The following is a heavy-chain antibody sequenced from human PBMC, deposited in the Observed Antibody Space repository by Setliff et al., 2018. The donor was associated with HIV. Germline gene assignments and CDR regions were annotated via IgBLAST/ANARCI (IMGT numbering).Heavy chain of an antibody. D-gene: IGHD3-16*01. Sequence: ASVKVSCKTSGYGFAVHWLHWVRQVPGQGFEYMGWISTSDGSGKYEEKFQGRVIMTRDTSISTAYMELTGLRSDDTAVYYCARDLGLMPLASADYWGQGTLVTVSS. CDR3: ARDLGLMPLASADY. CDR1: GYGFAVHW. J-gene: IGHJ4*02. V-gene: IGHV1-2*02. CDR2: ISTSDGSG.